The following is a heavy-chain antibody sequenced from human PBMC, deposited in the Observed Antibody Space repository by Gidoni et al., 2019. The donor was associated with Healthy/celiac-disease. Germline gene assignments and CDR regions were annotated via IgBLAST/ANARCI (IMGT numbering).Heavy chain of an antibody. D-gene: IGHD6-13*01. CDR3: ARDIGTAAAGTFDY. V-gene: IGHV3-48*02. CDR1: GFTFSSYS. J-gene: IGHJ4*02. CDR2: ISSSSRTI. Sequence: EEQLVESGGGLVQPGGSLRPSCAASGFTFSSYSMNWVRQAPGNGLEWVSYISSSSRTIYYADSVKGRFTSSRDNAKNSLYLQMNSLRDEDTAVYYCARDIGTAAAGTFDYWGQGTLVTVSS.